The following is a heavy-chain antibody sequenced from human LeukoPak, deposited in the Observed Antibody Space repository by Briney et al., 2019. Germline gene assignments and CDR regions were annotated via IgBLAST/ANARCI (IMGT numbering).Heavy chain of an antibody. CDR3: ARFIVVVPADP. Sequence: SETLSLTCTVSGGSISSSSYYWGWIRRPPGKGLEWIGSIYYSGSTYYNPSLKSRVTISVDTSKNQFSLKLSSVTAADTAVYYCARFIVVVPADPWGQGTLVTVSS. J-gene: IGHJ5*02. CDR1: GGSISSSSYY. V-gene: IGHV4-39*01. CDR2: IYYSGST. D-gene: IGHD2-2*01.